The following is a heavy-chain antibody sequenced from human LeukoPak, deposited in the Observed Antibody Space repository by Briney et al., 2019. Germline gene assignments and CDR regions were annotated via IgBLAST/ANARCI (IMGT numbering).Heavy chain of an antibody. CDR3: ARSLEVDP. Sequence: PGGSLRLSCAASGFTFSGSYIHWVRQAPGKGLEWVSSISSTSTSINYADSVRGRFTISRDNAKNSLYLQMSSLRAEDTAVYYCARSLEVDPWGQGTLVTVSS. CDR1: GFTFSGSY. V-gene: IGHV3-21*01. CDR2: ISSTSTSI. J-gene: IGHJ5*02.